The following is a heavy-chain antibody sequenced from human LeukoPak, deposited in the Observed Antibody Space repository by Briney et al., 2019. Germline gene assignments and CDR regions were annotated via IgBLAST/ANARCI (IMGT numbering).Heavy chain of an antibody. CDR3: ASAMTTVTTMYFDY. J-gene: IGHJ4*02. D-gene: IGHD4-11*01. CDR2: ISAYNGNT. Sequence: GASVKVSCEASGYTFTSYGISWVRQAPGQGLEWMGWISAYNGNTNYAQKLQGRVTMTTDTSTSTAYMELRSLRSDDTAVYYCASAMTTVTTMYFDYWGQGTLVTVSS. V-gene: IGHV1-18*01. CDR1: GYTFTSYG.